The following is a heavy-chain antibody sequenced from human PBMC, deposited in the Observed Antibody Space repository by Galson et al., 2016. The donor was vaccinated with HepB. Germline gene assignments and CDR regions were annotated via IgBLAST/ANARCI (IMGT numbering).Heavy chain of an antibody. CDR2: IYYSGST. Sequence: LSLTCTVSGGSIRSGGYYWTWIRQHPGKGLEWIGYIYYSGSTRYNPSLESRVTISVDTSKTQFSLKVTSVTGADTAVYYCARMDILLGFDVWGQGSTVTVSS. D-gene: IGHD2-2*03. CDR3: ARMDILLGFDV. J-gene: IGHJ6*02. V-gene: IGHV4-31*03. CDR1: GGSIRSGGYY.